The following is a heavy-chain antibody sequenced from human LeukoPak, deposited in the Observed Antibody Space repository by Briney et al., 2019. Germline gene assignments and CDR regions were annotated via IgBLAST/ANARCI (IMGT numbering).Heavy chain of an antibody. CDR3: AKIDVWGSPYYYYGMDV. V-gene: IGHV3-30*18. D-gene: IGHD3-16*01. J-gene: IGHJ6*02. CDR1: GFTFSSYG. Sequence: GGSLRLSCAASGFTFSSYGMHWVRQAPGKGLEWVAVISYDGSNKYYADSVKGRFTISRDNSKNTLYLQMNSLRAEDTAVYYCAKIDVWGSPYYYYGMDVWGQGTTVTVSS. CDR2: ISYDGSNK.